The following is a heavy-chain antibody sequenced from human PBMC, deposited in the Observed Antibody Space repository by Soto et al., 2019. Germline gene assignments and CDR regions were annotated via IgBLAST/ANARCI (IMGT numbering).Heavy chain of an antibody. CDR1: GGTFSSYA. CDR2: IIPIFGTA. V-gene: IGHV1-69*06. D-gene: IGHD3-3*01. CDR3: ARAANYDFWSGQRQNDAFDI. Sequence: GASVKVSCKASGGTFSSYAISWVRQAPGQGLEWMGGIIPIFGTANYAQKFQGRVTITADKSTSTAYMELSSLRSEDTAVYYCARAANYDFWSGQRQNDAFDIWGQGTMVTVSS. J-gene: IGHJ3*02.